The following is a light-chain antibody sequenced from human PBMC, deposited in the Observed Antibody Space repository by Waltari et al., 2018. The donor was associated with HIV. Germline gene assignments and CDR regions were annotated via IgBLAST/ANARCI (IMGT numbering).Light chain of an antibody. CDR3: GAYRGTSTLGV. CDR2: NVI. J-gene: IGLJ3*02. Sequence: QSALTQPASVSGSPGQSITISCTGPKSDIGSYEYVSWYQQHPGKAPKLVIFNVIRRPSGVSVRFSGSKSGNTASLTISGLQAEDEADYYCGAYRGTSTLGVFGGGTKLTVL. V-gene: IGLV2-14*01. CDR1: KSDIGSYEY.